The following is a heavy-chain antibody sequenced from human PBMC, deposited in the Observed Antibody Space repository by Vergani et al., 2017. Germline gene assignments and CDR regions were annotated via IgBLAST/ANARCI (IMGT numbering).Heavy chain of an antibody. CDR3: AKGATMFGVESSYYYYYMAV. CDR2: IYSGGSST. V-gene: IGHV3-23*03. D-gene: IGHD3-3*01. Sequence: EVQLLESGGGLVQPGGSLRLSCAASGFTFSSYAMSWVRQAPGKGLEWVSVIYSGGSSTYYADSVKGRLTISRDNSKNTLYLQMNSLRAEDTAVYYCAKGATMFGVESSYYYYYMAVWGKGTTVTVSS. CDR1: GFTFSSYA. J-gene: IGHJ6*03.